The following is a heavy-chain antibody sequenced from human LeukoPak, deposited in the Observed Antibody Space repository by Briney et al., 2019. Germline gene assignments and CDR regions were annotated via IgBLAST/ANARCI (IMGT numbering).Heavy chain of an antibody. CDR1: GYTFTSYY. D-gene: IGHD1-26*01. V-gene: IGHV1-46*01. CDR2: INPSGGST. Sequence: GASVKVSCKASGYTFTSYYTHWVRQAPGQGLEWMGMINPSGGSTTYAQKFQDRVTMTRDTSTSTVYMELSSLRFEDTAVYYCARDPSNSGTYYKVGAFDFWGQGTMVTVSS. J-gene: IGHJ3*01. CDR3: ARDPSNSGTYYKVGAFDF.